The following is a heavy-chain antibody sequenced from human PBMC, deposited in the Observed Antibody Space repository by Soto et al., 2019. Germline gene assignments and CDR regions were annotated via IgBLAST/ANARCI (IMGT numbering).Heavy chain of an antibody. V-gene: IGHV1-46*01. CDR2: INPIDGST. D-gene: IGHD3-22*01. J-gene: IGHJ4*02. CDR3: ARDQGGYSDTSAYIPLWLLGYFEY. CDR1: GYSFTSYY. Sequence: GASVKVSCKASGYSFTSYYMYWVLQAPGQGLEWMGIINPIDGSTSYAQKFQGRVTLTRDTSTSTVYMELSSLRSEDTALYYCARDQGGYSDTSAYIPLWLLGYFEYWGQGTLVTVSS.